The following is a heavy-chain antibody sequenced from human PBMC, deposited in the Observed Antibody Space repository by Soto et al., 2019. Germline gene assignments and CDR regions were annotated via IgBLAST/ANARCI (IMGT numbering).Heavy chain of an antibody. CDR1: GGTFSSYA. CDR2: IIPIFGTA. J-gene: IGHJ6*02. V-gene: IGHV1-69*13. Sequence: ASVKVSCKASGGTFSSYAISWVRQAPGQGLEWMGGIIPIFGTANYAQKFQGRVTITADESTSTAYMELSSLRSEDTAVYYCAREAYGDPRYYYYYGMDVWGQGTTVTVSS. D-gene: IGHD4-17*01. CDR3: AREAYGDPRYYYYYGMDV.